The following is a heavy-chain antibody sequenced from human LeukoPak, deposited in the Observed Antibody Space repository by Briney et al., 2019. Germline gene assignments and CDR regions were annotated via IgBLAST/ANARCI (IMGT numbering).Heavy chain of an antibody. CDR2: IIPISGTT. Sequence: GASVKVSCKASGGTFSSYAISWVRQAPGQGLEWMGGIIPISGTTNYAQKFQGRVTITADKSTSTAYMELSSLRSEDTAVYYCAREKYYYDSSGFDAFDIWGQGTMVTVSS. CDR3: AREKYYYDSSGFDAFDI. V-gene: IGHV1-69*06. D-gene: IGHD3-22*01. J-gene: IGHJ3*02. CDR1: GGTFSSYA.